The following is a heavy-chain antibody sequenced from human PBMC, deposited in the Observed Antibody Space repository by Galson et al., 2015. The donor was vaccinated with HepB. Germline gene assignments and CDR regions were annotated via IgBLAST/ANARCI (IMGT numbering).Heavy chain of an antibody. V-gene: IGHV4-59*08. CDR3: ARWGSSGWYDRRFDP. D-gene: IGHD6-19*01. Sequence: TLSLTCTVSGGSISSYYWSWIRQPPGKGLEWIGYIYYSGSTNYNPSLKSRVTISVDTSKNQFSLKLSSVTAADTAVYYCARWGSSGWYDRRFDPWGQGTLVTVSS. CDR2: IYYSGST. J-gene: IGHJ5*02. CDR1: GGSISSYY.